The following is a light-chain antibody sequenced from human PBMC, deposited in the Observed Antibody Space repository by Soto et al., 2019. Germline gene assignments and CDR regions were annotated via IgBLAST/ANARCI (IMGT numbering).Light chain of an antibody. J-gene: IGKJ1*01. CDR1: QSVSIY. CDR2: GAS. Sequence: EIVLTQSPGTLSLSPGERATLSCRASQSVSIYLAWYQQKPGQAPRLLIYGASSRATGIPGRFSGSGSETDFTLTISRLEPEDFAVYYCQQYGRSPWTFGQGTKVDIK. V-gene: IGKV3-20*01. CDR3: QQYGRSPWT.